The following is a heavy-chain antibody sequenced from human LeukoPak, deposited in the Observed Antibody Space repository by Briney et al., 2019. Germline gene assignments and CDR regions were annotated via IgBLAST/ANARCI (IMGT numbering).Heavy chain of an antibody. CDR3: ARVHPAVYSTGWESLDY. Sequence: PSETLSLTYTVSRGSISAFYWSWIRQPPGKGLEWIGYIYYSGNTAYNPSLKSRVTISLDTSTNQLSLNLTSVTAADTAFYYCARVHPAVYSTGWESLDYWGQGTLLSVSS. CDR1: RGSISAFY. J-gene: IGHJ4*02. CDR2: IYYSGNT. D-gene: IGHD6-19*01. V-gene: IGHV4-59*01.